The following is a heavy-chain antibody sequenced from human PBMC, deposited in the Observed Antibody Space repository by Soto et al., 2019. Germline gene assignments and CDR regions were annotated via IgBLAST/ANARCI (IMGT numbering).Heavy chain of an antibody. J-gene: IGHJ6*02. CDR2: INPSGGST. Sequence: MHWVRQAPGQGLEWMGIINPSGGSTSYAQKFQGRVTMTRDTSTSTVYMELSSLRSEDTAVYYCASSAAGTAGYSSGWPLYYYYGMDVWGQGTTVTVSS. CDR3: ASSAAGTAGYSSGWPLYYYYGMDV. D-gene: IGHD6-19*01. V-gene: IGHV1-46*03.